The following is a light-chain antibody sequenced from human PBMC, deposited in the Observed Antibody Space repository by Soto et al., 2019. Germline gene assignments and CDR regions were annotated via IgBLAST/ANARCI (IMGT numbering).Light chain of an antibody. CDR2: EVS. J-gene: IGLJ3*02. CDR1: SSDVGGYNY. V-gene: IGLV2-14*01. CDR3: SSYTRINTWV. Sequence: QSALTQPASVSGSPVQSITISCTGTSSDVGGYNYVSWYQQHPGKAPKLMIYEVSHRPSGVSNRFSGSKSGNTASLTISGLQAEDEADYYCSSYTRINTWVFGGGTKVTVL.